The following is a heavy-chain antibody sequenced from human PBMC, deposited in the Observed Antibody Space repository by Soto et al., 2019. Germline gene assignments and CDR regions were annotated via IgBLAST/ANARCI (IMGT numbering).Heavy chain of an antibody. CDR1: GFSFSSYA. Sequence: QVQLVESGGGAVQPGRSLRLSCAASGFSFSSYAMYWVRQGPGKGLEWVTVISYDGSTKYYADSMKGRFTISRDNSNNTLYVQMNNLRAEDTAVYYCARDQAPGRLQCISDCGQGTLVNVSS. J-gene: IGHJ4*02. D-gene: IGHD3-10*01. CDR3: ARDQAPGRLQCISD. V-gene: IGHV3-30-3*01. CDR2: ISYDGSTK.